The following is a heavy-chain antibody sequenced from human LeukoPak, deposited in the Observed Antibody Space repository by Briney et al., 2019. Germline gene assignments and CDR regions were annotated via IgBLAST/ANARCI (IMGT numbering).Heavy chain of an antibody. CDR1: GGSFSGHY. J-gene: IGHJ3*02. D-gene: IGHD6-19*01. Sequence: PSGTLSLTCAVYGGSFSGHYWSWIRQPPGKGLEWIGEINHSGSTNYNPSLKSRVTISVDTSKNQFSLKLSSVTAADTAMYYCARSKAVAGTRAAFDIWGQGTMVTVSS. V-gene: IGHV4-34*01. CDR2: INHSGST. CDR3: ARSKAVAGTRAAFDI.